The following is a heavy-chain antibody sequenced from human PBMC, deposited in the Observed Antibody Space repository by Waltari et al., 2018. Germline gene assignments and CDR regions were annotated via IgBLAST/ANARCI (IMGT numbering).Heavy chain of an antibody. V-gene: IGHV4-38-2*02. CDR3: AREAAARHYYYYYMDV. CDR1: GYSISSGYY. CDR2: IYHSGRI. D-gene: IGHD6-6*01. Sequence: QVQLQESGPGLVKPSETLSLTCTVSGYSISSGYYWGWIRQPPGKGLEWIGSIYHSGRIYYNPSLKSRVTISGDTSKNQFSRKRSSVTAADTAVYYCAREAAARHYYYYYMDVWGKGTTVTISS. J-gene: IGHJ6*03.